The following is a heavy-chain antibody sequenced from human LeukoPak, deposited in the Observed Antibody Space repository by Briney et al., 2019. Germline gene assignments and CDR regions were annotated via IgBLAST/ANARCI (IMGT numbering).Heavy chain of an antibody. CDR3: ARVEGRGY. Sequence: ASVKVSCKASGYSFTTFGLNWARQAPGQGLEWMGWINTNSGNAKCTGRFVFSLDTSVSTAYLQINSLEVEDTAIYYCARVEGRGYWGQGTLLTVSS. V-gene: IGHV7-4-1*02. J-gene: IGHJ4*02. CDR2: INTNSGNA. CDR1: GYSFTTFG.